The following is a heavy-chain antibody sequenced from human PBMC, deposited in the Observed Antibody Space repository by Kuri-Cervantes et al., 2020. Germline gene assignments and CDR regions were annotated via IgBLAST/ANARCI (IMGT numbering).Heavy chain of an antibody. V-gene: IGHV4-28*01. Sequence: SETLSLTCAVSGYSISSGNWWGWLRQTPGKRLEWIAYIYYSGSTCYNPSLKSRVTMSVDTSKSQFSLKLSSVTAVDTAVYYCARFSGYASDWGQGTLVTVSS. J-gene: IGHJ4*02. CDR1: GYSISSGNW. D-gene: IGHD5-12*01. CDR3: ARFSGYASD. CDR2: IYYSGST.